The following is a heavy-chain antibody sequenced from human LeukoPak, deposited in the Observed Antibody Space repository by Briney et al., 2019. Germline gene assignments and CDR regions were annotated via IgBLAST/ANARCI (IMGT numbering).Heavy chain of an antibody. CDR1: GGSFSGYY. CDR2: INHSGST. V-gene: IGHV4-34*01. J-gene: IGHJ3*02. D-gene: IGHD3-22*01. Sequence: PSETLSLTCAVYGGSFSGYYWSWIRQPPGKGLEWVGEINHSGSTNYNPSLKRRGPTSVHTSTNQSSLKLSSVTRATTPGSSWPRGRRTMIVFGITKTAFVIWGQGTMVTVSS. CDR3: PRGRRTMIVFGITKTAFVI.